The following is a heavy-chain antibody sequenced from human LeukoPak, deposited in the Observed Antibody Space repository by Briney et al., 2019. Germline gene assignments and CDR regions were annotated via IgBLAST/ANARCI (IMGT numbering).Heavy chain of an antibody. CDR3: AKDHADIVVVPGAHIDS. D-gene: IGHD2-2*01. Sequence: GGSLRLSCAASGFTFSSFGMNWVRQAPGKGLEWVAVIPYDGSYKFYADSVKGRVTISRDNSKSTLYLQMNSLRADDTAVYFCAKDHADIVVVPGAHIDSWGQGTLVTVSS. V-gene: IGHV3-30*18. J-gene: IGHJ4*02. CDR1: GFTFSSFG. CDR2: IPYDGSYK.